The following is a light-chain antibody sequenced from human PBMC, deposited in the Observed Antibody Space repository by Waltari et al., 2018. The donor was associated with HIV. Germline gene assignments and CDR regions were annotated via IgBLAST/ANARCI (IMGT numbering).Light chain of an antibody. Sequence: QAVLTQPASLSASPGTSASLTCSLRSGINVDTYRIYWYQQKPGSPPQYLLKYKSDTDRQQVYGVPSRFSGSKDASANAGILLISGLQSADEADYYCMIWHSSACVFGGGTKLTVL. CDR2: YKSDTDR. V-gene: IGLV5-45*01. CDR1: SGINVDTYR. CDR3: MIWHSSACV. J-gene: IGLJ3*02.